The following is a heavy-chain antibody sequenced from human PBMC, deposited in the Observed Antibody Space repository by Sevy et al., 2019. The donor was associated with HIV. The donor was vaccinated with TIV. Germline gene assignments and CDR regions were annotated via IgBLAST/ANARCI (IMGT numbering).Heavy chain of an antibody. CDR1: GFTFSSYA. CDR3: ARGAYGSGSYPNDY. J-gene: IGHJ4*02. D-gene: IGHD3-10*01. CDR2: ISYDGSNK. V-gene: IGHV3-30-3*01. Sequence: GGSLRLSCAVSGFTFSSYARHWVRQAPGKGLEWVAVISYDGSNKYYADSVKGRFTISRDNSKNTLYLQMNSLRAEDTAVYYCARGAYGSGSYPNDYWGQGTLVTVSS.